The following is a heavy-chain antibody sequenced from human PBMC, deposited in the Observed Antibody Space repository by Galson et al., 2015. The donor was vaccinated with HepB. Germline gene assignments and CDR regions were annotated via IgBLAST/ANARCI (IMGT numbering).Heavy chain of an antibody. CDR2: ISYDGSNK. Sequence: SLRLSCAASGFTFSSYAMHWVRQAPGKGLEWVAVISYDGSNKYYADSVKGRFTISRDNSKNTLYLQMNSLRAEDTAVYYCARGVAYCSSTSCYFSHFDYWGQGTLVTVSS. CDR3: ARGVAYCSSTSCYFSHFDY. J-gene: IGHJ4*02. V-gene: IGHV3-30*04. CDR1: GFTFSSYA. D-gene: IGHD2-2*01.